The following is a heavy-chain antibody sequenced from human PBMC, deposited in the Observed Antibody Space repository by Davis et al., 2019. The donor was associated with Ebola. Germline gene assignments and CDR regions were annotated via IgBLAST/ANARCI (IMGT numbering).Heavy chain of an antibody. CDR3: AKGRIYFEL. V-gene: IGHV3-7*01. D-gene: IGHD2/OR15-2a*01. Sequence: GESLKISCAASGFTFRSYWMSWVRQAPGKGLEWVGMIDEDGREAHYVDSAKGRFTVSRDNSKNSMFLHMTGLRVEDTAVYYCAKGRIYFELWGQGTLVSVSS. J-gene: IGHJ4*02. CDR1: GFTFRSYW. CDR2: IDEDGREA.